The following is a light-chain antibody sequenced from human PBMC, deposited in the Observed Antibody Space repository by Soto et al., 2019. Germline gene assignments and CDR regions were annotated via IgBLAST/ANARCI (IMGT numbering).Light chain of an antibody. CDR3: QQRSIFT. V-gene: IGKV3-11*01. J-gene: IGKJ5*01. CDR2: DAS. CDR1: QSVSSY. Sequence: EIVLTQSPATLSLSPGERATLSCRASQSVSSYLAWYQQKPGQAPRLLIYDASNRATGIPARFSGSGSGTDFTLTISSLEPEDFAVYYRQQRSIFTFGQGTRLEIK.